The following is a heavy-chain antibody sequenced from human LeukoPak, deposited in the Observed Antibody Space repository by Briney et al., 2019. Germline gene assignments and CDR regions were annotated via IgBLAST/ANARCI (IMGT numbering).Heavy chain of an antibody. D-gene: IGHD6-19*01. CDR3: ARVRYDSGWYDY. CDR1: AFSLNAYN. V-gene: IGHV3-21*01. Sequence: GGSLRLSCAASAFSLNAYNMNWVRQAPGKGLEWVSSISYTGTYIYYADSVKGRFTISRDNAKNSLYLQMNSLRAEDAAVYYCARVRYDSGWYDYWGQGAQVIVSS. CDR2: ISYTGTYI. J-gene: IGHJ4*02.